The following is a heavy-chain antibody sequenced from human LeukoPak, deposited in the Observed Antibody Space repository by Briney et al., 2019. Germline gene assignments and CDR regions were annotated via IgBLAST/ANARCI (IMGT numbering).Heavy chain of an antibody. V-gene: IGHV2-70*17. CDR3: ARTRSGYYESTAWVPGDAFDI. J-gene: IGHJ3*02. D-gene: IGHD3-16*01. Sequence: QSGPTLVNPTQTLTLTCTFSGFSLTTRGMCVNWIRQPPGKALQWLARIDGDDDKFYTTSLKTRLAISKDTSRNLVVLRMTNMDPVDTSTYYCARTRSGYYESTAWVPGDAFDIWGQGTMVSVSS. CDR1: GFSLTTRGMC. CDR2: IDGDDDK.